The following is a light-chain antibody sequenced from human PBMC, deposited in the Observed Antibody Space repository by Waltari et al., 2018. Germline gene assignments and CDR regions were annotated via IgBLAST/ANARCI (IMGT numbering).Light chain of an antibody. CDR1: QGISSF. V-gene: IGKV1-9*01. Sequence: QLTQSPSSLSASVGDRGTITCRASQGISSFLAWYQQKAGKAPKLLIYAASTLQSGVPSRFSGSGSGTDFTLTISSLQPEDFATYYCQQLNSYPPTFGGGTKVEIK. J-gene: IGKJ4*01. CDR3: QQLNSYPPT. CDR2: AAS.